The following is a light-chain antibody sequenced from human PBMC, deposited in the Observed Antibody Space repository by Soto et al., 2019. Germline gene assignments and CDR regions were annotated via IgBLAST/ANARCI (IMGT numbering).Light chain of an antibody. Sequence: SALAQPASVSGSPGQSIITSCTGTSSDIGVYNYVSWYQYHPGKAPKLLIYEITNRPSGVSSRFSGSKSGNTASLTISGLQAEDEAEYYCTSFTTTNFYVFGTGTKV. CDR1: SSDIGVYNY. J-gene: IGLJ1*01. V-gene: IGLV2-14*01. CDR2: EIT. CDR3: TSFTTTNFYV.